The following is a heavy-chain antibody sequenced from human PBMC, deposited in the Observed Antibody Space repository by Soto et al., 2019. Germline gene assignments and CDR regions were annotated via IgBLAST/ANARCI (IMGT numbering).Heavy chain of an antibody. CDR1: GGSISSYY. V-gene: IGHV4-59*01. CDR2: IYYSGST. Sequence: SETLSLTCTVSGGSISSYYWSWIRQPPGKGLEWIGYIYYSGSTNYNPSLKSRVTISVDTSKNQFSLKLSSVTAADTAVYYCARGSWYDILTGRPYYYYYGMDVWGQGTTVTVSS. D-gene: IGHD3-9*01. J-gene: IGHJ6*02. CDR3: ARGSWYDILTGRPYYYYYGMDV.